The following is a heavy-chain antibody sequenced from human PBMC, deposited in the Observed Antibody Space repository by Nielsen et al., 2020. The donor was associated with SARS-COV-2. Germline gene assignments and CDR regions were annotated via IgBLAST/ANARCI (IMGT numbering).Heavy chain of an antibody. Sequence: SETLSLTCAVYGGSFSGYYWNWIRQTPGMGLQWIGEINDRGNSDSNPALKSRVTLSVDRAKNQFSLRLTSVTAADTAVYYCARFIIGFGENYAFDIWGQGTMVTVSS. CDR2: INDRGNS. CDR1: GGSFSGYY. D-gene: IGHD3-10*01. V-gene: IGHV4-34*01. CDR3: ARFIIGFGENYAFDI. J-gene: IGHJ3*02.